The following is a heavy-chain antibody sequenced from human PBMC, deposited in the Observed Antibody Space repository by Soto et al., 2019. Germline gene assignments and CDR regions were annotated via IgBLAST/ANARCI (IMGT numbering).Heavy chain of an antibody. J-gene: IGHJ4*02. V-gene: IGHV3-15*01. Sequence: PGGSLRLSCAACGFTFSNAWMSWVRQAPGKGLEWVGRIKSKTDGGTTDYAAPVKGRFTISRDDSKNTLYLQMNSLKTEDTAVYYCTIHSGYSFFDYWGQGTLVTVSS. D-gene: IGHD5-18*01. CDR1: GFTFSNAW. CDR3: TIHSGYSFFDY. CDR2: IKSKTDGGTT.